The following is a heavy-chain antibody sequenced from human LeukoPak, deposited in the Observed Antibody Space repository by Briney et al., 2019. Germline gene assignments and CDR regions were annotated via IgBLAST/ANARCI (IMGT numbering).Heavy chain of an antibody. J-gene: IGHJ4*02. V-gene: IGHV3-7*01. CDR2: IKQDGSEK. Sequence: GGSLRLSCAASGFTFSSYWMSWVRQAPGKGLEWVANIKQDGSEKYYVDSVKGRFTISRDNAKNSLYLQMNSLRAEGTAGYYCASGWEPLYFDYWGQGTLVTVSS. CDR3: ASGWEPLYFDY. CDR1: GFTFSSYW. D-gene: IGHD1-26*01.